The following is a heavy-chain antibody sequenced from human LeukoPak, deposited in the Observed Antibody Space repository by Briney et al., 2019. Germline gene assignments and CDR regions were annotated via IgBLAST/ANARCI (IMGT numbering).Heavy chain of an antibody. CDR1: GGCFSGYY. J-gene: IGHJ4*02. D-gene: IGHD1-26*01. CDR2: INHSGST. V-gene: IGHV4-34*01. CDR3: ARLGGATAPIGY. Sequence: SVTLSLTCAVYGGCFSGYYWSWIRQPPGKGLEWIGEINHSGSTNSNTSLKSPVTLSVDPCMNQFSPILSSLTPTNTAIYYCARLGGATAPIGYSGQRSLVTASS.